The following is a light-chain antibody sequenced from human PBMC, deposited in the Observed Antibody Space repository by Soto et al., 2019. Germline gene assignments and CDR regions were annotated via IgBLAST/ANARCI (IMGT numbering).Light chain of an antibody. CDR1: SSNIGGNS. CDR3: GSWDSSLSAYV. J-gene: IGLJ1*01. CDR2: DDN. Sequence: QSVMTQPPSVSAAPGQKVTISCSGSSSNIGGNSVSWYQQLPGTAPKLLIYDDNKRTSGIPDRFSGSKSGTSATLGITGFQTGDEADYYCGSWDSSLSAYVFGTGTMLTVL. V-gene: IGLV1-51*01.